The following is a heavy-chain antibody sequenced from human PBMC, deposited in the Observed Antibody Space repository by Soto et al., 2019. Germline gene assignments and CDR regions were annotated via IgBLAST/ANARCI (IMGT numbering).Heavy chain of an antibody. Sequence: QVQLQESGPGLVKPSQTLSLTCTVSGGSISSGGYYWSWIRQHPGKGLEWIGYIYYSGSTYYNPSLKSRVTISVDTSMNQFSLKLISVTAADTAVYYCARAHPKGGSYYGNYFDYWGQGTLVTVSS. CDR1: GGSISSGGYY. V-gene: IGHV4-31*03. CDR2: IYYSGST. D-gene: IGHD1-26*01. J-gene: IGHJ4*02. CDR3: ARAHPKGGSYYGNYFDY.